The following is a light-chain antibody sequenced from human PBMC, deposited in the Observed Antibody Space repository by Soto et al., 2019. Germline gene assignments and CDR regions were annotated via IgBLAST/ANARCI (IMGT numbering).Light chain of an antibody. CDR1: SSDVGGYNY. CDR3: CSYAVSYTFWV. V-gene: IGLV2-11*01. J-gene: IGLJ3*02. Sequence: QSALTQPRSVSGSPGQSVTISCTGTSSDVGGYNYVSWYQQHPGKAPKLMISDVSKRPSGVPDRFSGSKSGNTASLTISGLQAEDEADYYCCSYAVSYTFWVFGGGTKVTVL. CDR2: DVS.